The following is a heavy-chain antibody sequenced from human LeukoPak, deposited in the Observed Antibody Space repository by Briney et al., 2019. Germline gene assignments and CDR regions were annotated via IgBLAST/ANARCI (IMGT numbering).Heavy chain of an antibody. CDR3: ARGRVSSSSWYSTYYYYFYMDV. J-gene: IGHJ6*03. CDR1: GDSISIYY. D-gene: IGHD6-13*01. Sequence: SETLSLICSVSGDSISIYYWSWLRQPAGKGLEWVGYIYHTGSTNYNPSLNRRVTISSDTSKNHFSLELISVTAADTAVYFCARGRVSSSSWYSTYYYYFYMDVWGKGTTVTVSS. V-gene: IGHV4-59*01. CDR2: IYHTGST.